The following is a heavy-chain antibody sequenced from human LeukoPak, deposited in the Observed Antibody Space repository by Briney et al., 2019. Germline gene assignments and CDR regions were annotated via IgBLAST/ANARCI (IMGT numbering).Heavy chain of an antibody. CDR3: AKVFGRVGTFDY. CDR1: GFTFSSYA. J-gene: IGHJ4*02. CDR2: ISGSGGST. D-gene: IGHD3-3*01. Sequence: GGSLRLXCAASGFTFSSYAMSWVRQAPGKGLEWVSAISGSGGSTYYADSVKGRFTISRDNSKNTLYLQMNSLRAEDTAVYYCAKVFGRVGTFDYWGQGTLVTVSS. V-gene: IGHV3-23*01.